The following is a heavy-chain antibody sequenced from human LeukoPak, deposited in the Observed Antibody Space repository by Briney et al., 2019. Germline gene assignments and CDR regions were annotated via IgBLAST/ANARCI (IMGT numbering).Heavy chain of an antibody. CDR2: ISGSGGST. J-gene: IGHJ3*02. Sequence: GGSLRLSCAASGFTFSSYAMSWVRQAPGKGLEWVSAISGSGGSTYYADSVKGRFTISRDNSKNTLYLQMNSLRAEDTAVYYCAKDPEGITMIVVVIDAFDIWGQGTMVTVSS. CDR1: GFTFSSYA. V-gene: IGHV3-23*01. CDR3: AKDPEGITMIVVVIDAFDI. D-gene: IGHD3-22*01.